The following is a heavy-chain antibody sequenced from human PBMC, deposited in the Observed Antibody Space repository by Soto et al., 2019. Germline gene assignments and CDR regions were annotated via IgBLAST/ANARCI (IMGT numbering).Heavy chain of an antibody. CDR2: ISAYNGNT. V-gene: IGHV1-18*01. D-gene: IGHD2-2*01. CDR3: AKVGSYCTTSSCLDY. Sequence: GASVKVSCKASGYTFTSYGISWVRQAPGQGLGWMGWISAYNGNTNYAQNFQGRVTMTTDTSTSTAYMELRSLRSDDTAVYYCAKVGSYCTTSSCLDYWAQGNLVTFSS. J-gene: IGHJ4*02. CDR1: GYTFTSYG.